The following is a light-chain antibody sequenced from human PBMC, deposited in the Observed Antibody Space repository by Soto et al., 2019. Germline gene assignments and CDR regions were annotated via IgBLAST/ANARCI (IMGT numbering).Light chain of an antibody. CDR2: AAS. CDR3: QQSDTALSIT. CDR1: ESINRH. Sequence: DIQMTQSPSSLSASVGDRVTITCRASESINRHLNWYQQQPGKAPKLLIYAASSLQNGVPSRFCGGRSWTDFTLIITNLQPEDVATYYCQQSDTALSITFGPGTRLAIK. V-gene: IGKV1-39*01. J-gene: IGKJ5*01.